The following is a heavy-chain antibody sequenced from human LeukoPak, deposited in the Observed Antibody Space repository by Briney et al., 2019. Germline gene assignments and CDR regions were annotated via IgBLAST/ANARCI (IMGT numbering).Heavy chain of an antibody. D-gene: IGHD5-24*01. V-gene: IGHV1-2*02. CDR2: INANSGDT. Sequence: ASVKVSCKASGYTFTSYYMHWVRQAPGPGLEWMGWINANSGDTNYAQKFQGRVTMTRDTSISTAYMELSRLRSDDTAVYYCARGGRDGYNYPLPFDYWGQGTLVTVSS. J-gene: IGHJ4*02. CDR3: ARGGRDGYNYPLPFDY. CDR1: GYTFTSYY.